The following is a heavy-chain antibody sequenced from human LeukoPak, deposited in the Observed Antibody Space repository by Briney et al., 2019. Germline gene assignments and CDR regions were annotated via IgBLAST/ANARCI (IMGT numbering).Heavy chain of an antibody. CDR3: GMSGDRVPLQDDVFDV. CDR2: IDPGDSGP. CDR1: GYSFTSYC. D-gene: IGHD1-26*01. J-gene: IGHJ3*01. V-gene: IGHV5-51*01. Sequence: GESLKISCKVSGYSFTSYCIGWVRQMPGKGLEGMRIIDPGDSGPTYSPSFQGQVTISVDKSINTAYLRWSSLQASDTAMYYCGMSGDRVPLQDDVFDVWGQGTMVTVST.